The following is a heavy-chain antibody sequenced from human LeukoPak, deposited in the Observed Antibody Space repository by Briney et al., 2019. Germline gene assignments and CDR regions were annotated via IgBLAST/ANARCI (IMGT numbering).Heavy chain of an antibody. D-gene: IGHD3-10*01. CDR1: GGSISSSSYY. Sequence: MASETLSLTCTVSGGSISSSSYYWGWIRQPPGKGLEWIGSIYYSGSTDYNPSLKSRVTISVDTSKNQFSLKLSSVTAADTAVYYCARSPMVRGVITPDYWGQGTLVTVSS. CDR3: ARSPMVRGVITPDY. V-gene: IGHV4-39*07. CDR2: IYYSGST. J-gene: IGHJ4*02.